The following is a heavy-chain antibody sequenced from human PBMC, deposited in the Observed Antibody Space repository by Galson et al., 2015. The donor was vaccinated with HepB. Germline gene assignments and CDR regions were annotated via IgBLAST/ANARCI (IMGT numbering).Heavy chain of an antibody. Sequence: SLRLSCAASGFTFSSYAMSWVRQAPGKGLEWVSAISGSGGSTYYADSVKGQFTISRDNSKNTLYLQMNSLRAEDTAVYYCAKDVSWIQLWASDYWGQGTLVTVSS. D-gene: IGHD5-18*01. J-gene: IGHJ4*02. CDR1: GFTFSSYA. CDR3: AKDVSWIQLWASDY. CDR2: ISGSGGST. V-gene: IGHV3-23*01.